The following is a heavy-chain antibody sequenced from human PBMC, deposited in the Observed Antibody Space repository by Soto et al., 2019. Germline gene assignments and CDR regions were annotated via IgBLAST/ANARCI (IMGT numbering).Heavy chain of an antibody. CDR3: ARDQNGSPHFDY. D-gene: IGHD1-26*01. CDR2: IHYSGSA. CDR1: GGSISSSSYY. J-gene: IGHJ4*02. Sequence: SETLSLTCTVSGGSISSSSYYWGWIRQPPGKGLEWIGSIHYSGSANYNPSLMSRVTISVDSSKNQFSLKLSSVTAADTAVYYCARDQNGSPHFDYWGQGTLVTVSS. V-gene: IGHV4-39*07.